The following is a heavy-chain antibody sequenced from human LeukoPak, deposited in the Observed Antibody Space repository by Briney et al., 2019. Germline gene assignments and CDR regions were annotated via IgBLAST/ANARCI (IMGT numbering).Heavy chain of an antibody. CDR2: ISAYNGNT. J-gene: IGHJ4*02. CDR3: ARDSATMIVVVITTTPFDY. Sequence: ASVKVSCKASGCTFTSYGISWVRQAPGQGLEWMGWISAYNGNTNYAQKLQGRVTMTTDTSTSTAYMELRSLRSDDTAVYYCARDSATMIVVVITTTPFDYWGQGTLVTVSP. CDR1: GCTFTSYG. D-gene: IGHD3-22*01. V-gene: IGHV1-18*01.